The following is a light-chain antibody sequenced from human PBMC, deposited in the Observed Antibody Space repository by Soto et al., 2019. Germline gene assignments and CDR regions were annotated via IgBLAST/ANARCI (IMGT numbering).Light chain of an antibody. Sequence: IVMTQSPATLSVSPGARATFSCRASQNIYSNIAWYQQRPGQAPRLLIYRASTRATGVPARFSGSGSGTEFTLTISSLQCEDFAVYSCLQYHNLWAFGQGTKVESK. CDR2: RAS. J-gene: IGKJ1*01. CDR3: LQYHNLWA. V-gene: IGKV3-15*01. CDR1: QNIYSN.